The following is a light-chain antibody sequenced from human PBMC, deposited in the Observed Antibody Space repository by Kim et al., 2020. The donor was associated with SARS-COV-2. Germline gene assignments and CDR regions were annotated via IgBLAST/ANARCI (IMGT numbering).Light chain of an antibody. CDR1: SSDIGAYDY. CDR3: SAHRGSSAHWV. CDR2: DVT. V-gene: IGLV2-14*03. J-gene: IGLJ3*02. Sequence: QSALTQPASVSGSPGQSITFSCTGTSSDIGAYDYVSWYQQHPGKAPKLLIYDVTNRPSGVSDRFSGSKSGNTASLTISGLQAEDEADYYCSAHRGSSAHWVFGGGTHLTVL.